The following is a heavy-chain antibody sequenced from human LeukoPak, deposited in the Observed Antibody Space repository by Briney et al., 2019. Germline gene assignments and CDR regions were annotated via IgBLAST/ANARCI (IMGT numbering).Heavy chain of an antibody. V-gene: IGHV3-7*01. D-gene: IGHD2-8*01. Sequence: PGGSLRLSCEVSGFTFSSYWMSWVRQAPGKGLEWVANIKGDGGEKFYVDSVRGRFTVSRDNAKNSLYLHVNNLRAEDTAVYYCARGNGGDYFDFWGQGTLVTVSS. CDR1: GFTFSSYW. CDR3: ARGNGGDYFDF. CDR2: IKGDGGEK. J-gene: IGHJ4*02.